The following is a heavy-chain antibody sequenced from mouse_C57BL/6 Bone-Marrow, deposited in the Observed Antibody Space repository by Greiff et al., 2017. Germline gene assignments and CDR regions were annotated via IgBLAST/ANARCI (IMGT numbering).Heavy chain of an antibody. CDR3: ARGWAYYYAPRYFGV. D-gene: IGHD1-1*01. Sequence: EVQLQQSGPGLAKPSQTLSLTCSVTGYSITSDYWNWIRKFPGNKLEYMGYISYSGSTYYNPSLKSRVSITRDTSKDQYYLQLNSVTTEDTSTYYGARGWAYYYAPRYFGVWGTGTTVTVSS. CDR2: ISYSGST. V-gene: IGHV3-8*01. CDR1: GYSITSDY. J-gene: IGHJ1*03.